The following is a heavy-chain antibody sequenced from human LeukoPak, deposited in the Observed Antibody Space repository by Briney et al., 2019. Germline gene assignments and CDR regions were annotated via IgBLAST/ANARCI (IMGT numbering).Heavy chain of an antibody. J-gene: IGHJ4*02. V-gene: IGHV3-23*01. Sequence: PGGSLRLSCAASGFTFSSYAMSWVRQAPGKGLEWLSSISGGGSSTYYADSVKGRFTISRDNSKNTLYLQMNSLSAEDTAVYYCATKTPLNPHDCRGQGTLVTVSS. CDR1: GFTFSSYA. CDR3: ATKTPLNPHDC. CDR2: ISGGGSST.